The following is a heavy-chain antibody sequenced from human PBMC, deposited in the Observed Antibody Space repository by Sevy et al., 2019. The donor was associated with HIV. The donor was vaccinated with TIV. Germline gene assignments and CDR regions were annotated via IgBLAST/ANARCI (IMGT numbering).Heavy chain of an antibody. J-gene: IGHJ4*02. CDR1: GFTFSSYG. D-gene: IGHD1-26*01. CDR3: ATFRTDSSGSYDFDY. CDR2: ISSSSSYM. Sequence: GGSLRLYCAASGFTFSSYGMNWVRQAPGKGLEWVSSISSSSSYMCYADSVKGRFTISRDNAKNSLYLQMNSLRAEDTAVYYCATFRTDSSGSYDFDYWGQGTLVTVSS. V-gene: IGHV3-21*01.